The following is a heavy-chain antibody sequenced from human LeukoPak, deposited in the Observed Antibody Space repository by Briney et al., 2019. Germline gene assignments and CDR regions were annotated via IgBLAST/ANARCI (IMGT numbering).Heavy chain of an antibody. CDR1: GFTFSDYW. CDR2: IKQDGSEK. CDR3: ARGGPGSGWYL. V-gene: IGHV3-7*03. J-gene: IGHJ5*02. D-gene: IGHD6-19*01. Sequence: GGPLRLSCAASGFTFSDYWMTWVRQAPGKGLEWVANIKQDGSEKYYVDSVKGRFTISRDNAKNSLYMQMNSLRAEDTAVYYCARGGPGSGWYLWGQGTLVTVSS.